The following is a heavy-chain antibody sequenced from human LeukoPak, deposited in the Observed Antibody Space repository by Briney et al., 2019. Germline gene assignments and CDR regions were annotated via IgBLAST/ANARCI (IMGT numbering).Heavy chain of an antibody. D-gene: IGHD2-15*01. J-gene: IGHJ4*02. Sequence: WASVKVSCKASGGTFSSYAISWVRQAPGQGLEWIGGIIPLFGTPNYAQKFQGRVTITADKSTSTAYMELNSPRAEDTAMYYCAFYHCSGGYCAVDYFDYWGQGTLVTVSS. V-gene: IGHV1-69*06. CDR3: AFYHCSGGYCAVDYFDY. CDR1: GGTFSSYA. CDR2: IIPLFGTP.